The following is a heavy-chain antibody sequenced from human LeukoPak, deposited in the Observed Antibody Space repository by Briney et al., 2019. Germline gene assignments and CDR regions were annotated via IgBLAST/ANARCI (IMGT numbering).Heavy chain of an antibody. D-gene: IGHD2-21*02. CDR1: SGSFSDYH. J-gene: IGHJ4*02. CDR3: VRGPNDSDHDFDY. V-gene: IGHV4-34*01. CDR2: VNNRGLA. Sequence: SETLSLTCAVYSGSFSDYHWSWIRQPPGQGLEWIGQVNNRGLATYNPSLKRPATISINTSKNQFSLKVTSVTAADTAVYYCVRGPNDSDHDFDYWGQGALVTVSS.